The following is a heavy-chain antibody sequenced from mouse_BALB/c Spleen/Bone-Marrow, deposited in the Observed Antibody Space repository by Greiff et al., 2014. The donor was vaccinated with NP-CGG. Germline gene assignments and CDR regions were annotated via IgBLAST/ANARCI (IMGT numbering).Heavy chain of an antibody. J-gene: IGHJ4*01. D-gene: IGHD4-1*01. CDR1: GYTFTSYW. CDR2: IDPYDSET. CDR3: ERSANANPSIDY. V-gene: IGHV1-52*01. Sequence: QVQLQQSGAELVRPGASVKLSCKASGYTFTSYWMNWVKQRPEQGLEWIGRIDPYDSETHYNQNFRDKAILTVDKSSRIAFMQLRNVKSEDSEVYYCERSANANPSIDYWGQGTSVTVSS.